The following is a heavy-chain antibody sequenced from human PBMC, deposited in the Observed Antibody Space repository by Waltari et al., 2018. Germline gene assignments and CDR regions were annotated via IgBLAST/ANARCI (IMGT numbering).Heavy chain of an antibody. CDR1: GFTFNTYS. J-gene: IGHJ4*02. Sequence: EVQLVESGGGLVKPGGSLRLYCVASGFTFNTYSMNWVRQAPGKGLEWVSSITSGNTYYIYYADSVKGRFTISRDNSKNSMFLQMNSLRAEDTAVYYCARNYYGSGNYYNFPLDFDYWGQGTLVTVS. V-gene: IGHV3-21*01. D-gene: IGHD3-10*01. CDR2: ITSGNTYYI. CDR3: ARNYYGSGNYYNFPLDFDY.